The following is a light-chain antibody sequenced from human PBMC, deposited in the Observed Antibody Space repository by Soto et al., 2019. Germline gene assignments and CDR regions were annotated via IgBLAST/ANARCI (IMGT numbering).Light chain of an antibody. CDR2: EVS. CDR1: SGDIGSNNY. J-gene: IGLJ3*02. V-gene: IGLV2-14*01. CDR3: SSYTTTTRL. Sequence: QFALTQPASVSGSPGQSITISCTGTSGDIGSNNYVSWFQQRPGKVPTLIIYEVSNRPSGVSTHFSGSKSGNTASLTISGLLPEDEAEYYCSSYTTTTRLFGGGTKLTVL.